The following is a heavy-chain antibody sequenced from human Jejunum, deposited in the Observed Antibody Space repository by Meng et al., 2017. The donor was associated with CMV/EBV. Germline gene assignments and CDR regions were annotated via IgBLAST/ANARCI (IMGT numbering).Heavy chain of an antibody. D-gene: IGHD3-10*01. Sequence: ACEASGFKCKNYWMHWVRRAPGKGLVWVSRVNGDGSSTSYADSVKGRFTISRDNAKNTLYLQMDSLRTEDTAVYFCTRRGDFDVWGQGTLVTVSS. J-gene: IGHJ4*02. V-gene: IGHV3-74*01. CDR3: TRRGDFDV. CDR1: GFKCKNYW. CDR2: VNGDGSST.